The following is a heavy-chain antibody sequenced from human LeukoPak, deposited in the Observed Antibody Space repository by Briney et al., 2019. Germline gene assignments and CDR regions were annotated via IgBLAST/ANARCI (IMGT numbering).Heavy chain of an antibody. J-gene: IGHJ6*03. Sequence: ASVKVSCKASGYTFTSYDINWVRQATGQGLEWMGWMNPNSGNTGYAQKFQGRVTMTRNTSISTAYMELSSLRSEDTAVYYCARGRGGPRRLWFGELPFRHYYYMDVWGKGTTVTISS. CDR1: GYTFTSYD. V-gene: IGHV1-8*01. D-gene: IGHD3-10*01. CDR2: MNPNSGNT. CDR3: ARGRGGPRRLWFGELPFRHYYYMDV.